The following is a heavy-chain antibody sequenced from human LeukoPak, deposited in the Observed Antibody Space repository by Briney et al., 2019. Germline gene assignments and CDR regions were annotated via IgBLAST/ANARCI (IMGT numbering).Heavy chain of an antibody. CDR2: IYYSGST. J-gene: IGHJ6*02. CDR3: ARDRRDYYYGMDV. CDR1: GGSISSGGYY. V-gene: IGHV4-31*03. Sequence: SQTLSLTCTVSGGSISSGGYYWSWIRQHPGKGLEWIGYIYYSGSTYYNLSLKSRVTISVDTSKNQFSLKLSSVTAADTAVYYCARDRRDYYYGMDVWGQGTTVTVSS.